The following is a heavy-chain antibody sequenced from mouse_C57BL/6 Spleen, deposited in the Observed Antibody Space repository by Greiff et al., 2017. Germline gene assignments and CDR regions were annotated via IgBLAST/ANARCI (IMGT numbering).Heavy chain of an antibody. V-gene: IGHV5-16*01. CDR1: GFTFSDYY. CDR3: AREGPFYAMDY. CDR2: INYDGSST. J-gene: IGHJ4*01. Sequence: EVKVVESEGGLVQPGSSMKPSCTASGFTFSDYYMAWVRQVPEKGLEWVANINYDGSSTYYLDSLKSRFIISRDNAKNILYLQMSSLKSEDTATYYCAREGPFYAMDYWGQGTSVTVSS.